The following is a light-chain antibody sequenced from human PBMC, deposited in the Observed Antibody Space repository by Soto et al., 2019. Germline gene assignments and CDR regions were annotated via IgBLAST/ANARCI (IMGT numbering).Light chain of an antibody. CDR2: DVS. Sequence: QSALTQPASVSGSPGQSITISCTGTSSDVGGYNYVSWYQQHPGKATKHMIYDVSNRPSGVSKLFSGSKSANTASLASSGLHAEDEADYCCSSYTSSSTLLYVFGAGTKLTVL. V-gene: IGLV2-14*01. CDR3: SSYTSSSTLLYV. CDR1: SSDVGGYNY. J-gene: IGLJ1*01.